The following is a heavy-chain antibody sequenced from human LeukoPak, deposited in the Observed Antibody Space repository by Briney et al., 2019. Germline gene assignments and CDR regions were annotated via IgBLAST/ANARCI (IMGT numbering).Heavy chain of an antibody. CDR1: GGSISSGTYY. V-gene: IGHV4-61*02. J-gene: IGHJ4*02. D-gene: IGHD6-19*01. CDR3: ARHSNRRSGWYLGGAGRYYFDY. CDR2: IYTSGST. Sequence: SQTLSLTCTVSGGSISSGTYYWSWLRQPAGKGLEWIGRIYTSGSTNYNPSLKSRVTISVDTSKNQFSLKLSSVTAADTAVYYCARHSNRRSGWYLGGAGRYYFDYWGQGTLVTVSS.